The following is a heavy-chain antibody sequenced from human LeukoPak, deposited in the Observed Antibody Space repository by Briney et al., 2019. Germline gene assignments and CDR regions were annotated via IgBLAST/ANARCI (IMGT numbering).Heavy chain of an antibody. D-gene: IGHD3-22*01. CDR3: ASSHDSSGND. CDR2: IKYDGTHR. V-gene: IGHV3-7*01. J-gene: IGHJ4*02. Sequence: GGSLRLSCVASGISFSSYWMAWVRQAPGKGLEWVANIKYDGTHRFYAGSVKGRFTISRDNAKNSLFLVMNSLTAGDTAVYFCASSHDSSGNDWGQGTLVSVSS. CDR1: GISFSSYW.